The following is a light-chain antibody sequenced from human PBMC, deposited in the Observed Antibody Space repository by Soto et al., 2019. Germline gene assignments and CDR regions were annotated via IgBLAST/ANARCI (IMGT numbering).Light chain of an antibody. CDR1: QAINNY. CDR3: QRFSAVAS. J-gene: IGKJ4*01. CDR2: AAS. V-gene: IGKV1-27*01. Sequence: DIQMTQSPSSLSASVGDRVTITCRASQAINNYLAWYQQKPGKVPTLLISAASTLQSGVPSRFSDSGSRTDFALGIRSLQTEDVAGYYCQRFSAVASFGGETKVEI.